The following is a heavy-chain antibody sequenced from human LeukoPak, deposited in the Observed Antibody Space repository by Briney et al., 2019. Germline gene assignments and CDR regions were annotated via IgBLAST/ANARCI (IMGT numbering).Heavy chain of an antibody. CDR3: ARAGLTH. J-gene: IGHJ4*02. Sequence: ASVKVSCKASGGTFSSYAISWVRQAPGQGLEWMGWMNPNSGNTGYAQKFQGRVTMTRNTSISTAYMELSSLRSEDTAVYYCARAGLTHWGQGTLVTVSS. CDR2: MNPNSGNT. D-gene: IGHD2-15*01. V-gene: IGHV1-8*02. CDR1: GGTFSSYA.